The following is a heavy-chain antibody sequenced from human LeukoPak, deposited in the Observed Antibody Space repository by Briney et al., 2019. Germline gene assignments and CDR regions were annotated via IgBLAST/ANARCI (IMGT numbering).Heavy chain of an antibody. CDR2: IIPIFGTA. Sequence: AASVKVSCKASGGTFSSYAISWVRQAPGQGLEWMGGIIPIFGTANYAQKFQGRVTITADESTSTAYMELSSLRSEDTAVYYCARAQNYDSSGYYWDFDYWGQGTLVTVSS. J-gene: IGHJ4*02. D-gene: IGHD3-22*01. V-gene: IGHV1-69*13. CDR1: GGTFSSYA. CDR3: ARAQNYDSSGYYWDFDY.